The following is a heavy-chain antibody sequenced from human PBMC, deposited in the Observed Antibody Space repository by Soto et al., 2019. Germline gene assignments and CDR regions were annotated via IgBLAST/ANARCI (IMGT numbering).Heavy chain of an antibody. CDR3: ARPLLPGTLNY. D-gene: IGHD3-10*01. Sequence: QVQLVQSGAEVKKPGSSVKVSCKASGGTFSSYTISWVRQAPGQGLAWMGSIIPILGIANYAQKFQGRVTLTADNPTSTASMELSSLRSADTAVYYCARPLLPGTLNYWRQGTLVTVSS. J-gene: IGHJ4*02. CDR1: GGTFSSYT. CDR2: IIPILGIA. V-gene: IGHV1-69*02.